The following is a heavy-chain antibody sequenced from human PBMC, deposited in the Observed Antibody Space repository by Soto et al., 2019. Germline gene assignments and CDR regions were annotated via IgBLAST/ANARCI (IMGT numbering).Heavy chain of an antibody. Sequence: GESLKISCRTSGYKFTSSWIAWVRQMPGKGLEWMGIIFPSDSDTRYSPSFQGQVTISADRSTSTVFLQWASLKASDTAVYFCARKDKSGYFNWFDPWGQGTLVAVSS. V-gene: IGHV5-51*01. D-gene: IGHD3-22*01. CDR2: IFPSDSDT. CDR1: GYKFTSSW. J-gene: IGHJ5*02. CDR3: ARKDKSGYFNWFDP.